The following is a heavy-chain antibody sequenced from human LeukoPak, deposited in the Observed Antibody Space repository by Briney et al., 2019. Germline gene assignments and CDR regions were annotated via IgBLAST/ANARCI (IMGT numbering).Heavy chain of an antibody. CDR3: AKLGVGSYDGSGYIGY. CDR1: GGTFSSYA. D-gene: IGHD3-22*01. J-gene: IGHJ4*02. V-gene: IGHV1-69*13. CDR2: TIPIFGTA. Sequence: GASVKVSCKASGGTFSSYAISWVRQAPGQGLEWMGGTIPIFGTADYAQKFQGRVTITADESTSTAYMELSSLSSEDTAVYYCAKLGVGSYDGSGYIGYWGQGTLVTVSS.